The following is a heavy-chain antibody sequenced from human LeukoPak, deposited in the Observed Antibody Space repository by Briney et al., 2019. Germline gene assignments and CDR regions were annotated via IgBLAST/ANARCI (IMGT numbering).Heavy chain of an antibody. J-gene: IGHJ6*03. D-gene: IGHD6-19*01. V-gene: IGHV3-7*01. CDR1: GFTFSSYW. CDR2: IKQDESEK. Sequence: GGSLRLSCAASGFTFSSYWMSWVRQAPGKGLEWVANIKQDESEKYYVDSVKGRFTISRDNAKNSLYLQMNSLRAEDTAVYYCARAVGYSSGWYLYYYYYMDVWGKGTTVTISS. CDR3: ARAVGYSSGWYLYYYYYMDV.